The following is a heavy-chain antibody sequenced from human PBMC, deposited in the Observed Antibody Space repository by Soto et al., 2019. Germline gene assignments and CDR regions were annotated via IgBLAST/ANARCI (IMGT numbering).Heavy chain of an antibody. CDR2: TIYSGNS. Sequence: QVQLQESGPGQVKPSETLSLTCSVSGGSVSSGIYYWTWIRQPPGKGLEWIGYTIYSGNSNSNLSLKSRVTLSLDPSKSQFSLNLNAVTAADTAVYYCAAFGGGWNFWGQGTLVIVSS. J-gene: IGHJ4*02. CDR3: AAFGGGWNF. CDR1: GGSVSSGIYY. D-gene: IGHD6-19*01. V-gene: IGHV4-61*01.